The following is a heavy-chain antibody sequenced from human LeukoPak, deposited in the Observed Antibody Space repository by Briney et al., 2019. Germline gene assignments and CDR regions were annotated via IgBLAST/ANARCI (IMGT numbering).Heavy chain of an antibody. V-gene: IGHV4-59*01. CDR1: GGSISSYY. CDR2: IYYSGST. CDR3: ARDAGYGDYV. D-gene: IGHD4-17*01. J-gene: IGHJ4*02. Sequence: SGTLSLTCTVSGGSISSYYWSWIRQPPGKGLEWIGYIYYSGSTNYNPSLKSRVTISVDTSKNQFSLKLSSVTAADTAVYYCARDAGYGDYVWGQGTLVTVSS.